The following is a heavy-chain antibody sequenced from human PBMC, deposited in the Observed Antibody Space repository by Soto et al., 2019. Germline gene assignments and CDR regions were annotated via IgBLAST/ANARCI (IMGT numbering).Heavy chain of an antibody. CDR2: MNPNSGNT. CDR1: EYTFTSND. Sequence: QVQLVQSGAEVKKSGASVKVSCKASEYTFTSNDINWVRQATGQGLEWMGWMNPNSGNTGYAQKFQGRVSIIRNTSISTAYMELSSLRSEDTAVYYCARWDYGYYARFDYWGQGTLVTVSS. CDR3: ARWDYGYYARFDY. J-gene: IGHJ4*02. V-gene: IGHV1-8*01. D-gene: IGHD4-17*01.